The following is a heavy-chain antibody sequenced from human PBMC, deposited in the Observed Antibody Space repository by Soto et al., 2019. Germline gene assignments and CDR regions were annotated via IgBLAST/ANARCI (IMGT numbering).Heavy chain of an antibody. V-gene: IGHV4-30-2*01. Sequence: SETLSLTCAVSGGSISSGGYSWSWIRQPPGKGLEWIGYIYHSGSTYYNPSLKSRVTISVDRSKNQFSLKLSSVTAADTAVYYCARHGLYSSGWEEDYYYGMDGWGQGTTVTVAS. D-gene: IGHD6-19*01. CDR3: ARHGLYSSGWEEDYYYGMDG. CDR1: GGSISSGGYS. CDR2: IYHSGST. J-gene: IGHJ6*02.